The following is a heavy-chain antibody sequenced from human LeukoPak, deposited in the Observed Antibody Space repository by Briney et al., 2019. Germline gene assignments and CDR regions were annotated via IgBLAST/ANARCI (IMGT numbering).Heavy chain of an antibody. D-gene: IGHD6-19*01. J-gene: IGHJ4*02. Sequence: GXSLRLSCAASGFTFSSYWMHWVRQAPGKGLVWVSRINSDGSSTNYADSVKGRFTISRDNAKNTLYLQMNSLRAEDTAVYYCASRKSSGLDYWGQGTLVTVSS. CDR3: ASRKSSGLDY. CDR1: GFTFSSYW. V-gene: IGHV3-74*01. CDR2: INSDGSST.